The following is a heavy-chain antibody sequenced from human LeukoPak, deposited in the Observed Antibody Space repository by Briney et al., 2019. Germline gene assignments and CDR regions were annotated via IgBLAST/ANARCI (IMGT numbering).Heavy chain of an antibody. CDR1: GFSFGIYW. V-gene: IGHV3-23*01. D-gene: IGHD4-17*01. J-gene: IGHJ6*03. CDR3: ARGYGSHFYYYMDV. CDR2: ISGSGGST. Sequence: PGGSLRLSCEGTGFSFGIYWMSWVRQAPGKGLEWVSAISGSGGSTYYADSVKGRFTISRDNSKNTLYLQMNSLRVEDTAIYYCARGYGSHFYYYMDVWGKGTTVTISS.